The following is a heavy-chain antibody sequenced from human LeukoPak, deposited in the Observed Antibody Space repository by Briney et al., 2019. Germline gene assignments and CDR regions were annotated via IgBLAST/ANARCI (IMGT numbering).Heavy chain of an antibody. CDR3: ARDRNPGDAFDI. V-gene: IGHV3-66*01. J-gene: IGHJ3*02. CDR1: GFSVSNNY. Sequence: GGSLRLSCAASGFSVSNNYISWVRQAPGRGLEWVSIIYTGGGTYYADSVKGRFTISRDNSKNTVYLQMNSLRAEDTALYYCARDRNPGDAFDIWGQGTMVTV. CDR2: IYTGGGT.